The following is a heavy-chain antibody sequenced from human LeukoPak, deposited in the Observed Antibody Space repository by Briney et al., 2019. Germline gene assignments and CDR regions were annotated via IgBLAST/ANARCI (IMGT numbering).Heavy chain of an antibody. V-gene: IGHV3-53*01. Sequence: PGGSLRLSCAASGFTVSTNYMSWVRQAPGQGLEWVTVIYSGGSTYYADSVKGRFTISRDNSKNTLYLQMNSRRAEDTAVYYCARGRGSYYFDYWGQGTLVTVSS. CDR1: GFTVSTNY. CDR3: ARGRGSYYFDY. D-gene: IGHD1-26*01. J-gene: IGHJ4*02. CDR2: IYSGGST.